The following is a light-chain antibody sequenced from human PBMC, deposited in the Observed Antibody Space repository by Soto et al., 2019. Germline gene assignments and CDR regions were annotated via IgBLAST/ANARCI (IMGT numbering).Light chain of an antibody. CDR2: DVS. J-gene: IGLJ1*01. CDR3: SSYTSATTYV. V-gene: IGLV2-14*01. CDR1: SSDVGAYNY. Sequence: HSALTQPASVSGSPGQSITISCTGTSSDVGAYNYDSWYQQYPGEAPRVIIYDVSHRPAGVSNRFSGSKSGNTASLTISGLQPQDEADYYCSSYTSATTYVFGTGTKLTVL.